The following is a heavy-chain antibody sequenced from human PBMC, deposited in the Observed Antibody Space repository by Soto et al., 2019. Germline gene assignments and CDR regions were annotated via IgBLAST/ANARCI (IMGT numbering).Heavy chain of an antibody. D-gene: IGHD2-15*01. Sequence: QVQLVESGGGVVQPGRSLRLSCAASGFTFSSYAMHWVRQAPGKGLEWVAVISYDGSNKYYADSVKGRFTISRDNSKNTLYLQMNSLRAEDTAVYYCARDRGPGYCSGGSCYSGYYYYYYGMDVWGQGTTVIVSS. CDR1: GFTFSSYA. CDR3: ARDRGPGYCSGGSCYSGYYYYYYGMDV. V-gene: IGHV3-30-3*01. J-gene: IGHJ6*02. CDR2: ISYDGSNK.